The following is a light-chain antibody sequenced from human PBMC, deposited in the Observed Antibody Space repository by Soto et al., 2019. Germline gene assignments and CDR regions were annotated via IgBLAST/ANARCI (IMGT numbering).Light chain of an antibody. V-gene: IGKV3-20*01. CDR2: GAS. CDR3: QQYGSSPLVT. J-gene: IGKJ5*01. Sequence: VLTQSPGTLSLSPGERATLSCRASQRVSSSYLAWYQQKPGLAPRLLIYGASSRATGVPDRFSGSGSGTDFTLTISRLEPEDFAVYYCQQYGSSPLVTFGQGTRLEIK. CDR1: QRVSSSY.